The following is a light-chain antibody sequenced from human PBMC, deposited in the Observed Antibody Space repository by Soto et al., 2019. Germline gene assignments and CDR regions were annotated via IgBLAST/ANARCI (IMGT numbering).Light chain of an antibody. CDR3: QQYNSFPWT. CDR1: QSISSW. CDR2: KAS. V-gene: IGKV1-5*03. Sequence: TLTCRASQSISSWLAWYQQKPGKAPKLLIYKASSLESGVPSRFSGSGSETEFTLTIRNLQPDDFATYYCQQYNSFPWTFGLGTKVDIK. J-gene: IGKJ1*01.